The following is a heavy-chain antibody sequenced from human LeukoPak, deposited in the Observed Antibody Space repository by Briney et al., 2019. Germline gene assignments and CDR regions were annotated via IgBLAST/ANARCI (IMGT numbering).Heavy chain of an antibody. D-gene: IGHD3-3*01. J-gene: IGHJ4*02. Sequence: GGSLRLSCAVSGFTFSSYAMSWVRQAAGKGLEWVSGINWNGGSTGYADSVKGRFTISRDNAKNSLYLQMNSLRAEDTALYHCARASDFWSGPADYWGQGTLVTVSS. CDR2: INWNGGST. V-gene: IGHV3-20*01. CDR3: ARASDFWSGPADY. CDR1: GFTFSSYA.